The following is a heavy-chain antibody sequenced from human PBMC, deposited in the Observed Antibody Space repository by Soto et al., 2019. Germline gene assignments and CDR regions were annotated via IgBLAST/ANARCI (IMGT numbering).Heavy chain of an antibody. Sequence: QVQLQESGPGLVKPSETLSLTCTVSGGSISSYYWSWIRQPPGKGLEWIGYIYYSGSTNYNPSLMSRVTISVDTSKTQFALKLISVPAADTAVYYCARVWGGAFDLWRQATMVTVSS. V-gene: IGHV4-59*01. CDR2: IYYSGST. J-gene: IGHJ3*01. CDR3: ARVWGGAFDL. CDR1: GGSISSYY. D-gene: IGHD3-10*01.